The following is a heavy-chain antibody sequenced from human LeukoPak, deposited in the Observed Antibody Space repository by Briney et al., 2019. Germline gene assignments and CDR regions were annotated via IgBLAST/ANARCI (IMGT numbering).Heavy chain of an antibody. CDR1: GFTFSNAW. Sequence: PGGSLRLSCAAPGFTFSNAWMSWVRQAPGKGLEWVGRIKSKTDGGTTDYAAPVKGRFTISRDDSKNTLYLQMNSLKTEDTAVYYCTTGDGSGYLFDYWGQGTLVTVSS. CDR2: IKSKTDGGTT. CDR3: TTGDGSGYLFDY. J-gene: IGHJ4*02. D-gene: IGHD3-22*01. V-gene: IGHV3-15*01.